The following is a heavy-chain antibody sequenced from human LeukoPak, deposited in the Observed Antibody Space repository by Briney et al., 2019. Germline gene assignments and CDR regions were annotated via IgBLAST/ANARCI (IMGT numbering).Heavy chain of an antibody. CDR2: IYYSGST. V-gene: IGHV4-31*03. Sequence: NPSETLSLTCTVSGGSISSGGYYWSWIRQHPGKGLEWIGYIYYSGSTYYNPSLKSRVTISVDTSKNQFSLKLSSVTAADTAVYYCASRGYYDSSGYYYSFDYWGQGTLVTVSS. D-gene: IGHD3-22*01. CDR1: GGSISSGGYY. J-gene: IGHJ4*02. CDR3: ASRGYYDSSGYYYSFDY.